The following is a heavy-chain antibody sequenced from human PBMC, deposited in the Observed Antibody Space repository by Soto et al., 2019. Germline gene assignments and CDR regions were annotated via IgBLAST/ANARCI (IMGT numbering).Heavy chain of an antibody. J-gene: IGHJ3*02. D-gene: IGHD6-19*01. CDR2: INSDGSST. V-gene: IGHV3-74*01. Sequence: SLRLSCAASGFTFSNFWMHWVRQAPGKGLVWVSRINSDGSSTGCADSVKGRFTISRDNAKNTLYLQMNSLRAGDTAVYYCARGGSSGWALDAFEIWGLGTMVTVSS. CDR3: ARGGSSGWALDAFEI. CDR1: GFTFSNFW.